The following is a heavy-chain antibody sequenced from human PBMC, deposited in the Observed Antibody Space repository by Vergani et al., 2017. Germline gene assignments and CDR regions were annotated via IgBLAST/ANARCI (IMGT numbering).Heavy chain of an antibody. Sequence: QVQLQESGPGLVKPSQTLYLTCTVSGGSISSGSYYWSWIRQPAGKGLEWIGRIYTSGSTNYNPSLKSRVTISVDTSKNQFSLKLSSVTAADTAVYYCAXGLRGIAAAGAFDPWGQGTLVTVSS. J-gene: IGHJ5*02. D-gene: IGHD6-13*01. CDR2: IYTSGST. V-gene: IGHV4-61*02. CDR1: GGSISSGSYY. CDR3: AXGLRGIAAAGAFDP.